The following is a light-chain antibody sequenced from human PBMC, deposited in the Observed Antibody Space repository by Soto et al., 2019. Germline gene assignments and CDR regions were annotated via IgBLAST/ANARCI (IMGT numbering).Light chain of an antibody. Sequence: QSVLTQPASVSGSPGQSITISCTGTSSDVGGYNYVSWYQQHPDKAPKLMIYEVSNRPSGVSNRFSGSKSGNTASLTISGLQAEDEADYYCSSYTRSSTPYVFGTGTKV. CDR1: SSDVGGYNY. CDR2: EVS. J-gene: IGLJ1*01. CDR3: SSYTRSSTPYV. V-gene: IGLV2-14*01.